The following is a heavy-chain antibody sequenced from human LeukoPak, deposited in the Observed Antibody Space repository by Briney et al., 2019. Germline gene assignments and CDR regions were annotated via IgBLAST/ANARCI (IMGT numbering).Heavy chain of an antibody. CDR2: IYYSGST. D-gene: IGHD3-22*01. J-gene: IGHJ5*02. CDR3: ARGDYYDSSGHFSGGNWFDP. Sequence: PSETLSLTCTVSGGSISSGGYYWSWIRQHPGKGLEWIGYIYYSGSTYYNPSLKSRVTISVDTSKNQFSLKLSSVTAADTAVYYCARGDYYDSSGHFSGGNWFDPWGQGTLVTVSS. CDR1: GGSISSGGYY. V-gene: IGHV4-31*03.